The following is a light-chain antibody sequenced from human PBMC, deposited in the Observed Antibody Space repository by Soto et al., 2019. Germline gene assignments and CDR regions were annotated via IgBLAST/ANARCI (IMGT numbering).Light chain of an antibody. CDR1: LNIYFSSNNRNY. CDR3: QQYYTTPLT. Sequence: DIVMTQSPDSLRVSLGERATITCTSSLNIYFSSNNRNYLAWYQQTSGQPPKLLIYWASTREPGVPDRFSGSGSRTNFPLTIDNVQSDDVAFYYCQQYYTTPLTFRGGTRLDIK. CDR2: WAS. J-gene: IGKJ4*01. V-gene: IGKV4-1*01.